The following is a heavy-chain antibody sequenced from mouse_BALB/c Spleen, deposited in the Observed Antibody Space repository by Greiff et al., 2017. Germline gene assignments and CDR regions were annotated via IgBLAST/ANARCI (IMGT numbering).Heavy chain of an antibody. CDR1: GYTFTSYW. V-gene: IGHV1-5*01. D-gene: IGHD2-10*02. Sequence: VQLQQSGTVLARPGASVKMSCKASGYTFTSYWMHWVKQRPGQGLEWIGAIYPGNSDTSYNQKFKGKAKLTAVTSTSTAYMELSSLTNEDSAVYYCTRSYGNYEVDFDYWGQGTTLTVSS. CDR2: IYPGNSDT. J-gene: IGHJ2*01. CDR3: TRSYGNYEVDFDY.